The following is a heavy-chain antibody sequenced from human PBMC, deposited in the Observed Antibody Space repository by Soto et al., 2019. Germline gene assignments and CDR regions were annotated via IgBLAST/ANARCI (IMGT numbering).Heavy chain of an antibody. Sequence: QLVLQESGPGVVKPSETLSLTCSVSGDSITNSRYYWGWIRQTPQTGLEWIGSIYYSGSTFYNPSLTSRVTVSVDTSKNQCSLKLTSVSAADTSLYFCGGQTASIVRQGDFDYWGQGTLVTVSS. CDR1: GDSITNSRYY. V-gene: IGHV4-39*01. D-gene: IGHD2-2*01. J-gene: IGHJ4*02. CDR3: GGQTASIVRQGDFDY. CDR2: IYYSGST.